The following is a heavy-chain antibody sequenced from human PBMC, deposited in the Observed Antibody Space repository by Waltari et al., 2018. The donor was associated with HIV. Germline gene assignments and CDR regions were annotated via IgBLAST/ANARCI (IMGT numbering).Heavy chain of an antibody. CDR1: GFTFSTYR. J-gene: IGHJ4*02. Sequence: EVQLVESGGGLVKPGGSLRLSCAAPGFTFSTYRMHWARQAPRKGLEWVSSISSSSTYIYYADSVKGRFTISRDNAKNSLYLQMNSLRAEDTAVYFCARGTYYYDSSGYYDNLPFDYWGQGTLVTVSS. D-gene: IGHD3-22*01. CDR2: ISSSSTYI. CDR3: ARGTYYYDSSGYYDNLPFDY. V-gene: IGHV3-21*01.